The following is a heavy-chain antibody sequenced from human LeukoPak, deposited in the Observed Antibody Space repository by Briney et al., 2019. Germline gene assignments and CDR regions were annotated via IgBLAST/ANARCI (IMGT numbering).Heavy chain of an antibody. D-gene: IGHD5-12*01. CDR2: VNAGNGNT. CDR1: GYTFTSYG. J-gene: IGHJ5*02. V-gene: IGHV1-3*01. CDR3: ARDEAWLLS. Sequence: GASVKVSCKASGYTFTSYGVRWVRQAPGQRLEWMGWVNAGNGNTKYSQKFQGRVTITRDTSASTAYMDLSSLRSEDTAVYYCARDEAWLLSWGQGTLVTVSS.